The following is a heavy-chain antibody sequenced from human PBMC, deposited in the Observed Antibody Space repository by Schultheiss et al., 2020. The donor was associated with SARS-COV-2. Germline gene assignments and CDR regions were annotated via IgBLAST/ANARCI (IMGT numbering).Heavy chain of an antibody. CDR1: GYTFTGYY. D-gene: IGHD3-10*01. J-gene: IGHJ4*02. CDR3: ARDQDRGGIDY. Sequence: ASVKVSCKASGYTFTGYYMHWVRQAPGQGLEWMGWINPNSGGTNYAQKFQGRVTITADKSTSTAYMELSSLRSEDTAVYYCARDQDRGGIDYWGQGTLVTVSS. V-gene: IGHV1-2*02. CDR2: INPNSGGT.